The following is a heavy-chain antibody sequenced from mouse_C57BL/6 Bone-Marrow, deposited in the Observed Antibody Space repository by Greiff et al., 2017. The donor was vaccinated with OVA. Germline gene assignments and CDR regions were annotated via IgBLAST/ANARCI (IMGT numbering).Heavy chain of an antibody. CDR1: GFTFSSYG. CDR3: ARREDY. Sequence: EVQLVESGGDLVKPGGSLKLSCAASGFTFSSYGMSWVRQTPDKRLEWVATISNGGSYTYYPDSVKGRFTISRDNAKNTLYLQMSSLKSEDTAMYYCARREDYWGQGTTLTVSS. V-gene: IGHV5-6*01. J-gene: IGHJ2*01. CDR2: ISNGGSYT.